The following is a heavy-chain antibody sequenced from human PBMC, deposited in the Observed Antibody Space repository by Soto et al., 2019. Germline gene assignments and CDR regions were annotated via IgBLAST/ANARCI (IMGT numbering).Heavy chain of an antibody. CDR2: ISAYNGNT. Sequence: ASVKVSCKASGYTFTSYGITWVRQAPGQGLEWMGWISAYNGNTNYAQNLQGRVTVTTDTSTSTAYMELRSLRSDDTAVYYCARAQYCSGGTCHFDYWGQGTLVTVSS. D-gene: IGHD2-15*01. CDR1: GYTFTSYG. V-gene: IGHV1-18*01. CDR3: ARAQYCSGGTCHFDY. J-gene: IGHJ4*02.